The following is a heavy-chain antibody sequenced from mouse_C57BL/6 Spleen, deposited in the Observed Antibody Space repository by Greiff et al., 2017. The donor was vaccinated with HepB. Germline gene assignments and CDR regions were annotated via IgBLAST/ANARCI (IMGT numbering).Heavy chain of an antibody. CDR3: TTAGGPYYAMDY. Sequence: EVQLQQSGAELVRPGASVKLSCTASGFNIKDYYMHWVKQRPEQGLEWIGRIDPEDGDTEYAPKFQGKATMTADTSSNTAYLQLSSLTSEDTAGYYCTTAGGPYYAMDYWGQGTSVTVSS. CDR2: IDPEDGDT. V-gene: IGHV14-1*01. CDR1: GFNIKDYY. J-gene: IGHJ4*01.